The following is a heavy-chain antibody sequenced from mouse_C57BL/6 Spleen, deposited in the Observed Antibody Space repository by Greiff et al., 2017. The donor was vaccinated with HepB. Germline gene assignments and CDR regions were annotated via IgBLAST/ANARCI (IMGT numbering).Heavy chain of an antibody. CDR1: GYTFTSYW. CDR3: ARRGSWGFDY. Sequence: QVQLKQPGAELVKPGASVKLSCKASGYTFTSYWMQWVKQRPGQGLEWIGEIDPSDSYTNYNQKFKGKATLTVDTSSSTAYMQLSSLTSEDSAVYYCARRGSWGFDYWGQGTTLTVSS. CDR2: IDPSDSYT. D-gene: IGHD3-3*01. V-gene: IGHV1-50*01. J-gene: IGHJ2*01.